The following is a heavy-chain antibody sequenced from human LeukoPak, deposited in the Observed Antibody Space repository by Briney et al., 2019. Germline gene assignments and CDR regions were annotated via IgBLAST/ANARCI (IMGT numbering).Heavy chain of an antibody. CDR2: IYYSGST. D-gene: IGHD6-13*01. CDR1: GGSISSSSYY. J-gene: IGHJ4*02. Sequence: KPSETLSLTCTVSGGSISSSSYYWGWIRQPPGKGLEWIGSIYYSGSTYYNPSLKSRVTISVDTSKNQFSLKLSSVTAADTAVYYCARQPYSSSDGSRYWGQGTLATVSS. CDR3: ARQPYSSSDGSRY. V-gene: IGHV4-39*01.